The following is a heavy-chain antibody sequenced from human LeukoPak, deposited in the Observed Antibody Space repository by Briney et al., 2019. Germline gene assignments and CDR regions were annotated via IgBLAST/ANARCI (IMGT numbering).Heavy chain of an antibody. V-gene: IGHV3-23*01. D-gene: IGHD3-10*01. CDR1: GFTFSSYA. J-gene: IGHJ4*02. Sequence: GGSLRLSCAASGFTFSSYAMSWVRQAPGKGLEWVSAISGSGGSTYCADSVKGRFTISRDNSKNTLFLQMNSLRVEDTAVYCCAKGRNYYGSGNFVDYWGQGTLVTVSS. CDR3: AKGRNYYGSGNFVDY. CDR2: ISGSGGST.